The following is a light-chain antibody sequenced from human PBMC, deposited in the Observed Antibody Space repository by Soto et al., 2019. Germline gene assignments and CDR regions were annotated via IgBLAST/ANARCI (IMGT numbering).Light chain of an antibody. CDR2: GAS. Sequence: EIVLTQSPGTLSLSPGERATLSCRASQSVSSNYLAWYRRKPGQAPRLLIYGASNRATGIPGRFSGSGSGTDFTLNITRLEPEDFAVYYCQQYGSSPPTFVPGTRVEIK. V-gene: IGKV3-20*01. J-gene: IGKJ1*01. CDR3: QQYGSSPPT. CDR1: QSVSSNY.